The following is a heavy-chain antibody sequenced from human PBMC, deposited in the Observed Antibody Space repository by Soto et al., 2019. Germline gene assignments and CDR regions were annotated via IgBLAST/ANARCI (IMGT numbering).Heavy chain of an antibody. CDR2: ISGSGGST. CDR3: AKGGYTYYYVSSGSYRSWYFDL. V-gene: IGHV3-23*01. CDR1: GFTFSSYA. J-gene: IGHJ2*01. Sequence: EVQLLESGGGLVQPGGSLRLSCAASGFTFSSYAMSWVRQAPGKGLEWVSAISGSGGSTYYAGSVKGRFTSSRDNSKNAVKLQMNSLRAEDTAVYYCAKGGYTYYYVSSGSYRSWYFDLWGRGTLVTVSS. D-gene: IGHD3-22*01.